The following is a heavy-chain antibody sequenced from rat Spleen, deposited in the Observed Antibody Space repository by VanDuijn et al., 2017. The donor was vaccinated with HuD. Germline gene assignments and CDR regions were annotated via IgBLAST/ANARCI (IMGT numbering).Heavy chain of an antibody. CDR1: GFTFSDYY. CDR3: ARHWGTRVYVMDA. J-gene: IGHJ4*01. D-gene: IGHD1-4*01. Sequence: EVQLVESDGGLVQPGRSLKLSCAASGFTFSDYYMAWVRQAPTKGLEWVATINYDGSGTYYRDSVKGRFTISRDNAKSTLYLQMDSLRSEDTATYYCARHWGTRVYVMDAWGQGASVTVSS. CDR2: INYDGSGT. V-gene: IGHV5-29*01.